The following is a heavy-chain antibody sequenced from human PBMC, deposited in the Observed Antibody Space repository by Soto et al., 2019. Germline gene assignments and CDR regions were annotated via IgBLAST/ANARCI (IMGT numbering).Heavy chain of an antibody. V-gene: IGHV3-21*01. Sequence: GGSLRLSCAASGFTFSSYSMNWVRQAPGKGLEWVSSISSSSSYIYYADSVKGRFTISRDNAKNSLYLQMNSLRAEDTAVYYCASWEATSYYYGMDVWGQGTTVTVSS. CDR2: ISSSSSYI. D-gene: IGHD5-12*01. CDR1: GFTFSSYS. J-gene: IGHJ6*02. CDR3: ASWEATSYYYGMDV.